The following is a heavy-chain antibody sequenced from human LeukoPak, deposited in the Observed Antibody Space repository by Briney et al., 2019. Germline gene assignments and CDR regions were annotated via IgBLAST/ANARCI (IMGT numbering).Heavy chain of an antibody. CDR2: IKQDGSEK. Sequence: GGSLRLSCAASGCTFSSYWMSWIRQAPGKGLEWMANIKQDGSEKYYVDSVKGRFPLSRDNAKSSLYLQMNSLRGEDTTVYYCARVYYIAVIGYWGQRTLVTVSS. D-gene: IGHD3-10*01. CDR1: GCTFSSYW. CDR3: ARVYYIAVIGY. J-gene: IGHJ4*02. V-gene: IGHV3-7*01.